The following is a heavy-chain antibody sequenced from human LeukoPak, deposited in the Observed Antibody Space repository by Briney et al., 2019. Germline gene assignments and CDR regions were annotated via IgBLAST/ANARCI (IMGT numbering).Heavy chain of an antibody. CDR3: VRVMPVAGSDS. Sequence: GGSLRLSCAASGFTFSNYWMHWVRHSPGKGLVWVSRVKSDGTITSYADSVKGRFTISRDNAKNTLYPQMNSLRVEDTAVYYCVRVMPVAGSDSWGQGTLVTVSS. V-gene: IGHV3-74*01. CDR2: VKSDGTIT. CDR1: GFTFSNYW. D-gene: IGHD6-19*01. J-gene: IGHJ4*02.